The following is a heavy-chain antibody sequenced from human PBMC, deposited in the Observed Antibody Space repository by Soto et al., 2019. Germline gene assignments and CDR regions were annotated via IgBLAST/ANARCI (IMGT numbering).Heavy chain of an antibody. D-gene: IGHD3-22*01. CDR3: AKDLGYDSSGYSRGTLDYQYYFDY. V-gene: IGHV3-23*01. J-gene: IGHJ4*02. CDR2: ISGSGGST. Sequence: GTLRLSCAAAGVTFSSYATSSARQALPKGMEWVSAISGSGGSTYYADSVKGRFTISRDNSKNTLYLQMNSLRAEDTAVYYCAKDLGYDSSGYSRGTLDYQYYFDYWGQGT. CDR1: GVTFSSYA.